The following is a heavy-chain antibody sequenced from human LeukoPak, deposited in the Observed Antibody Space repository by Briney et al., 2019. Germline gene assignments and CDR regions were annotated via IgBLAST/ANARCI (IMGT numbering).Heavy chain of an antibody. CDR3: TRPTHYYYYMDV. CDR1: GFTFRTYW. Sequence: GGSLRLSCAASGFTFRTYWMSWVRQAPGKGLEWVGRIRSKANSYATAYAASVKGRFTISRDDSKNTAYLQMNSLKTEDTAVYYCTRPTHYYYYMDVWGKGTTVTVSS. J-gene: IGHJ6*03. V-gene: IGHV3-73*01. CDR2: IRSKANSYAT.